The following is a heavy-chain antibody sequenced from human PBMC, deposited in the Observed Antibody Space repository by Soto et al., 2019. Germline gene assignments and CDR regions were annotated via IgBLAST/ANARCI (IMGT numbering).Heavy chain of an antibody. CDR1: GDSISSYY. CDR3: AREGGGYCSGGSCQVDY. CDR2: IYYSGST. D-gene: IGHD2-15*01. V-gene: IGHV4-59*12. J-gene: IGHJ4*02. Sequence: SETLSLTCTVSGDSISSYYWSWIRQPPGKGLEWIGYIYYSGSTNYNPSLKSRVTISVDTSKNQFSLKLSSVTAADTAVYYCAREGGGYCSGGSCQVDYWGQGTLVTVSS.